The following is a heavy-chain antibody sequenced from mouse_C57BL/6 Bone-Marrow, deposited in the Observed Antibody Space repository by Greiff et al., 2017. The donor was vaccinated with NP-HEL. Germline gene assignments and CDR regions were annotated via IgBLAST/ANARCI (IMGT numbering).Heavy chain of an antibody. Sequence: VQLQQSGPELVKPGASVKISCKASGYAFSSSWMNWVKQRPGKGLEWIGRIYPGDGDTNYNGKFKGKATLTADKSSSTAYMQLSSLTSEDSAVYFCLRRGFDYWGQGTTLTVSS. CDR2: IYPGDGDT. V-gene: IGHV1-82*01. CDR1: GYAFSSSW. J-gene: IGHJ2*01. CDR3: LRRGFDY. D-gene: IGHD2-12*01.